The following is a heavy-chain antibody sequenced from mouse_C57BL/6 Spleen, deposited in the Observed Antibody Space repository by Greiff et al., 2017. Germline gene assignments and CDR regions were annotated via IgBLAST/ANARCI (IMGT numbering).Heavy chain of an antibody. CDR3: ARSPPYYVSSYPYFDY. D-gene: IGHD1-1*01. V-gene: IGHV1-26*01. J-gene: IGHJ2*01. CDR1: GYTFTDYY. Sequence: EVQLQQSGPELVKPGASVKISCKASGYTFTDYYMNWVKQSHGKSLEWIGDINPNNGGTSYNQKFKGKATLTVDKSSSTAYMELRSLTSEDSAVYYSARSPPYYVSSYPYFDYWGQGTTLTVSS. CDR2: INPNNGGT.